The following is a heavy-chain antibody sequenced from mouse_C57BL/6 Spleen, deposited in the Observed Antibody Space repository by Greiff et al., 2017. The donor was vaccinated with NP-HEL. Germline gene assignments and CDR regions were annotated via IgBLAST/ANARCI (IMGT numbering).Heavy chain of an antibody. D-gene: IGHD1-1*01. CDR3: AREGIITTVVAPDY. CDR1: GFTFSSYA. J-gene: IGHJ2*01. V-gene: IGHV5-4*01. Sequence: EVQLVESGGGLVKPGGSLKLSCAASGFTFSSYAMSWVRQTPEKRLEWVATISDGGSYTYYPDNVKGRFTISRDNAKNNLYLQMSHLKSEDTAMYYCAREGIITTVVAPDYWGQGTTLTVSS. CDR2: ISDGGSYT.